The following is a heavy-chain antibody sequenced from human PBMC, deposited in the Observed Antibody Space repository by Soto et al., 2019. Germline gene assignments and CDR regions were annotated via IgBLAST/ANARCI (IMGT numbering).Heavy chain of an antibody. J-gene: IGHJ6*02. Sequence: SDTLSLTCAVSGVSISSSNWWSWVRHPPGKGLEWIGEIYHSGSTNYNPSLKSRVTISVDKSKNQFSLKLSSVTAADTAVYYCARGYKYCSGGSCYYYYGMDVWGQGTTVT. D-gene: IGHD2-15*01. CDR3: ARGYKYCSGGSCYYYYGMDV. V-gene: IGHV4-4*02. CDR1: GVSISSSNW. CDR2: IYHSGST.